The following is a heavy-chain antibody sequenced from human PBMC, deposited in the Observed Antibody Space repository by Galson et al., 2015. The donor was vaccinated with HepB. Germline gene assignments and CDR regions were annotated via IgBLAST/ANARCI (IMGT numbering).Heavy chain of an antibody. CDR3: ARADHGYFDL. D-gene: IGHD1-14*01. J-gene: IGHJ2*01. CDR2: ILPIFGTA. V-gene: IGHV1-69*01. CDR1: VFIFSSYA. Sequence: SVPFSFPSSVFIFSSYAISWVRQAPGQGLEWMGLILPIFGTAHYAQKFQGRVTITADESTSTAYMALSSLISEDTAVYYCARADHGYFDLWGRGTLVTVSS.